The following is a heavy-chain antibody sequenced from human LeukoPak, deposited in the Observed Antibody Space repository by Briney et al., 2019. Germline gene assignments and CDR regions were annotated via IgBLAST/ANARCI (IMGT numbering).Heavy chain of an antibody. Sequence: SETLSLTCTVSGGSISSYYWSWIRQPPGKGLEWIGYIYYSGSTNYNPSLKSRVTISVDTSKNQFSLKLSSVTAADMAVYYCARVVDTAALSFDYWGQGTLVTVSS. CDR1: GGSISSYY. D-gene: IGHD5-18*01. CDR2: IYYSGST. V-gene: IGHV4-59*01. J-gene: IGHJ4*02. CDR3: ARVVDTAALSFDY.